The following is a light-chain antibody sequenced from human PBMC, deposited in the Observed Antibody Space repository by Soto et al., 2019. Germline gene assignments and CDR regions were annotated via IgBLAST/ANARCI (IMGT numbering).Light chain of an antibody. Sequence: DIVLTQSPGTLSLSPGERATLSCRASQSVSSNHLAWYQQTPGQAPRLLIYGGSSRATGIPGRFSGSGSETDFTLTITRLEPEDFAVYYCQQYSSSRTFGQ. CDR3: QQYSSSRT. CDR1: QSVSSNH. V-gene: IGKV3-20*01. CDR2: GGS. J-gene: IGKJ1*01.